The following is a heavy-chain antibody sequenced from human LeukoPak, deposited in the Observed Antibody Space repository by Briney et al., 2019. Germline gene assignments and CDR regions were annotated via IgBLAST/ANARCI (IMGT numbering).Heavy chain of an antibody. CDR1: GGSFSGYY. CDR2: INHSGST. Sequence: SETLSLTCAVYGGSFSGYYWSWIRQPPGKGLEWIGEINHSGSTNYNPSLKSRVTISVDTSKNQFSLKLSSVTAADTAVYYCARYYHSSIHPWGQGTLVTVSA. J-gene: IGHJ4*02. V-gene: IGHV4-34*01. CDR3: ARYYHSSIHP. D-gene: IGHD6-13*01.